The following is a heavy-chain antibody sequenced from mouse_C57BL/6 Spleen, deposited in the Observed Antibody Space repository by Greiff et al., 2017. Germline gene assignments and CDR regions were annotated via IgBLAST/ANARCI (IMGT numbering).Heavy chain of an antibody. CDR3: ARHDYGSHYAMDY. Sequence: QVQLKESGPGLVAPSQSLSITCTVSGFSLTSYGVHWVRQPPGKGLEWLVVIWSDGSTTYNSALKSRLSISKDNSKSQVFLKMNSLQTDDTAMYYCARHDYGSHYAMDYWGQGTSVTVSS. J-gene: IGHJ4*01. CDR2: IWSDGST. CDR1: GFSLTSYG. D-gene: IGHD1-1*01. V-gene: IGHV2-6-1*01.